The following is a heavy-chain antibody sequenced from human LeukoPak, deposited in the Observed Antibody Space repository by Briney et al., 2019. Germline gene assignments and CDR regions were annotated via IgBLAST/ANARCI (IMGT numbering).Heavy chain of an antibody. CDR1: GFTFSNFA. J-gene: IGHJ4*02. CDR2: ISGSADNT. V-gene: IGHV3-23*01. CDR3: ARSGSSWSNFDY. D-gene: IGHD6-13*01. Sequence: PGGSLRLSCAASGFTFSNFAMSWVRQAPGKGLEWVSAISGSADNTYYAASVKGRFTISRDNSKNTLYLQMNSLRVEDAAVYYCARSGSSWSNFDYWGQGTLVTVSS.